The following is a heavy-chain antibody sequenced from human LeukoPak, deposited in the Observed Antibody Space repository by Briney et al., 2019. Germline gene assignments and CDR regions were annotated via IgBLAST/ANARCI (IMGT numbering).Heavy chain of an antibody. CDR1: GGSFSGYY. CDR2: MNPSGST. J-gene: IGHJ6*03. D-gene: IGHD3-22*01. V-gene: IGHV4-34*01. CDR3: ASGRQDVTMIVVVMTAVSYYLDV. Sequence: PETLSLTCAVYGGSFSGYYGTWIRQTPEKGREWIGEMNPSGSTSYNPSLKSRVTISVDTSKNQFSLKLSSVTAADTAVYYCASGRQDVTMIVVVMTAVSYYLDVWGKGTTVTVS.